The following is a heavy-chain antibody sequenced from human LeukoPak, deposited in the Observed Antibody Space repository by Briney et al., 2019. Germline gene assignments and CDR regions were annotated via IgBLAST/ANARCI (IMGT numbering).Heavy chain of an antibody. Sequence: GASVKVSCKASGFTFTTYYIHWVRQAPGQGLAWMGIINPSGGSTSYAQKFQGRVTMTRDTSTSTVYMELSSLRSEDTAVYYCARAGITMVRGPFQHWGQGTLVTVSS. CDR3: ARAGITMVRGPFQH. CDR2: INPSGGST. V-gene: IGHV1-46*01. J-gene: IGHJ1*01. CDR1: GFTFTTYY. D-gene: IGHD3-10*01.